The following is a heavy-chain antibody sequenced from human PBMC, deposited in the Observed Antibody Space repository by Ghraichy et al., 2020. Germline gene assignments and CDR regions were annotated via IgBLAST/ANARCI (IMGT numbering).Heavy chain of an antibody. CDR2: ISAYNGNT. V-gene: IGHV1-18*01. Sequence: ASVKVSCKASGYTFTSYGISWVRQAPGQGLEWMGWISAYNGNTNYAQKLQGRVTMTTDTSTSTAYMELRSLRSDDTAVYYCAREAALIVVVTGPEGMDVWGQGTTATVSS. D-gene: IGHD2-21*02. CDR3: AREAALIVVVTGPEGMDV. CDR1: GYTFTSYG. J-gene: IGHJ6*02.